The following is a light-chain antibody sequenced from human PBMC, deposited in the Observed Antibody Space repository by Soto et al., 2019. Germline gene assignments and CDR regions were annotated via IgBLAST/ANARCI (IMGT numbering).Light chain of an antibody. V-gene: IGLV2-8*01. CDR1: SSDVGGYDS. J-gene: IGLJ1*01. CDR2: DVD. Sequence: QSVLTQPPSASGSPGQSVTISCSGTSSDVGGYDSVSWYQHHPGKVPKLIIFDVDKWPSGVPDRFSGFKSGNTASLTVSGLRAEDEADYYCSSYAGRITFEYVFGTGTKVTVL. CDR3: SSYAGRITFEYV.